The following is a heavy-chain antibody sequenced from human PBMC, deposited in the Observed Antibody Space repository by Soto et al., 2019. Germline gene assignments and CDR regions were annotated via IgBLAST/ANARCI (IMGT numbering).Heavy chain of an antibody. CDR3: AKDRYYHDSSGFKDY. Sequence: GGSLRLSCSASGFTFSIYAMSLVLQAPGKGLEWLSAISGSGDITYYADSVKGRFTISRDNSKNTLYLQMNSLRAEDTAVYYCAKDRYYHDSSGFKDYWGQGTLVTVSS. D-gene: IGHD3-22*01. CDR1: GFTFSIYA. J-gene: IGHJ4*02. V-gene: IGHV3-23*01. CDR2: ISGSGDIT.